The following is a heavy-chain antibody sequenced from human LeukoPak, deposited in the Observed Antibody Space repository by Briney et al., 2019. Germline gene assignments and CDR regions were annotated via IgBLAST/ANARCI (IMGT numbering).Heavy chain of an antibody. CDR1: GGSIISYY. V-gene: IGHV4-59*08. CDR3: ARQVRSGSYSADGWFDP. J-gene: IGHJ5*02. Sequence: SETLSLTCTVSGGSIISYYWDWIRQSPGKGLEWIGYIYSSGGTNYNPSLKSRVTISVDTSKNQFSLRLSSVTAADTAVYYRARQVRSGSYSADGWFDPWGQGTLVTVSS. CDR2: IYSSGGT. D-gene: IGHD1-26*01.